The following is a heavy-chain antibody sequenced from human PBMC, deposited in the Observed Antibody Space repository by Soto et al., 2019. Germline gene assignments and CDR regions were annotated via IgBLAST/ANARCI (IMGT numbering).Heavy chain of an antibody. CDR2: IIPIFGTA. Sequence: QVQLVQSGAEVKKPGSSVKVSCTASGGTFSSYAISWVRQAPGQGLEWMGGIIPIFGTANYAQKFQGRVTITADESTSTAYMELSSLRSEDTAVYYCALSRQLDPYYYYGMDVWGQGTTVTVSS. J-gene: IGHJ6*02. CDR3: ALSRQLDPYYYYGMDV. D-gene: IGHD6-6*01. V-gene: IGHV1-69*01. CDR1: GGTFSSYA.